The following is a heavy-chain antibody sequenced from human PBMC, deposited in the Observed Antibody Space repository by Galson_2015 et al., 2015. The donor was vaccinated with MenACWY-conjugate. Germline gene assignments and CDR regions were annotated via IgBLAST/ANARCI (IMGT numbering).Heavy chain of an antibody. J-gene: IGHJ4*02. D-gene: IGHD4-17*01. CDR2: ISSSSSTI. Sequence: SLRLSCAASGFTFITYDMNWVRQAPGKGLEWVSYISSSSSTIYYAGSMKGRFTISRDNAKSSLYLEMNSLRAEDTAVYYCARDLYGSYAIDYWGQGTLVTVSS. CDR3: ARDLYGSYAIDY. V-gene: IGHV3-48*04. CDR1: GFTFITYD.